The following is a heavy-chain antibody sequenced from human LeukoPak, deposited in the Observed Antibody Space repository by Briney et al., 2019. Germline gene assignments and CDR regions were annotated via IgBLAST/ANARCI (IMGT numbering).Heavy chain of an antibody. CDR1: GFTFSSYA. D-gene: IGHD3-16*01. CDR3: AKETGGGRGYDY. J-gene: IGHJ4*02. Sequence: AGGSLRLSCAASGFTFSSYAMSWVRQAPGKGLEWVSGIRGSGGITYSADSVKGRFTISRDNSKNALYLQMNSLRVEDTAVYYCAKETGGGRGYDYWGQGSLVTVSS. CDR2: IRGSGGIT. V-gene: IGHV3-23*01.